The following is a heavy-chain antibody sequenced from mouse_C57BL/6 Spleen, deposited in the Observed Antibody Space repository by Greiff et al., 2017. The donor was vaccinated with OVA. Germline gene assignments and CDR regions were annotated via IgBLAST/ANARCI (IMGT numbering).Heavy chain of an antibody. CDR1: GYTFTDYY. Sequence: QVQLQQSGPELVKPGASVKISCKASGYTFTDYYINWVKQRPGQGLEWIGWIFPGSGSTYYNEKFKGKATLTVDKSSSTAYMLLSSLTSEDSAVYFCARSGYYYGSSPRAMDYWGQGTSVTVSS. J-gene: IGHJ4*01. V-gene: IGHV1-75*01. CDR2: IFPGSGST. D-gene: IGHD1-1*01. CDR3: ARSGYYYGSSPRAMDY.